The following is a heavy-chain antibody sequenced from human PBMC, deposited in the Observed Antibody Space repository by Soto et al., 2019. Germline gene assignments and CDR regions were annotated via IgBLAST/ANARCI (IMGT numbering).Heavy chain of an antibody. D-gene: IGHD2-2*01. V-gene: IGHV3-23*01. Sequence: PGGSLRLSCAASGFSFSRSSLSWVRQAPGQGLEWISSISDGGGSTYYADSVKGRFTISRDNSKNTLYLQMNSLRAEDTAVYYCAKQPEGSSTRVDWFDPWGQGTLVTVSS. CDR3: AKQPEGSSTRVDWFDP. CDR1: GFSFSRSS. J-gene: IGHJ5*02. CDR2: ISDGGGST.